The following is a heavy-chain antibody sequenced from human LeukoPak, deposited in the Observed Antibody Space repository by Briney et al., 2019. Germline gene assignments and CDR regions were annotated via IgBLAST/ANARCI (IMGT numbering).Heavy chain of an antibody. D-gene: IGHD6-13*01. V-gene: IGHV3-7*01. CDR1: GFTFSSYW. J-gene: IGHJ3*02. CDR3: ARATFRYSSSRTLI. CDR2: IKQDGSEK. Sequence: GGSLRLSCAASGFTFSSYWMSWVRQAPGKGLEWVANIKQDGSEKYYVDSVKGRFTISRDNAKNSLYLQMNSLRAEDTAVYYCARATFRYSSSRTLIWGQGTMVTVSS.